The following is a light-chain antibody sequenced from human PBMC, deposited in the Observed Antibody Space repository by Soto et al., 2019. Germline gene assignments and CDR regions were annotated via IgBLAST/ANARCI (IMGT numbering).Light chain of an antibody. CDR2: EIS. V-gene: IGLV2-14*01. J-gene: IGLJ1*01. CDR3: SSYTSGSTPLV. CDR1: SSDVGNYIY. Sequence: HSVLTQPASVSGSPGQSITISCTGTSSDVGNYIYVSWYRHHPGKAPKLMIYEISNRPSGVSNRFSGSKSGNTASLTISGLQAEDEADYYCSSYTSGSTPLVFGTGTKLTVL.